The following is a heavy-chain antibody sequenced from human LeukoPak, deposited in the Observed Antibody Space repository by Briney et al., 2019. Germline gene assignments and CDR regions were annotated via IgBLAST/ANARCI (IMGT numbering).Heavy chain of an antibody. CDR2: ISSSGSTI. V-gene: IGHV3-48*03. Sequence: PGGSLRLSCAASGLTFSSYEMNWVRQAPGKGLEWVSYISSSGSTIYYADSVKGRFTISRDNAKNSLYLQMNSLRAEDTAVYYCARPGAAKDADDAFDIWGQGTMVTVSS. CDR1: GLTFSSYE. J-gene: IGHJ3*02. CDR3: ARPGAAKDADDAFDI. D-gene: IGHD6-25*01.